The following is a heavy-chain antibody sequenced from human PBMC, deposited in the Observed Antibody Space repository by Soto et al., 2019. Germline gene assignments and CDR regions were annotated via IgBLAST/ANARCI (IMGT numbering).Heavy chain of an antibody. CDR2: ISAYNGNT. CDR1: GDTFTSYG. Sequence: ASVKVSCKASGDTFTSYGISWVRQDPGQGLEWMGWISAYNGNTNYAQKLQGRVTMTTDTSTSTAYMELRSLRSDDTAVYYCARDSGVVSSWYGIDPWGQGTLVTVSS. J-gene: IGHJ5*02. CDR3: ARDSGVVSSWYGIDP. D-gene: IGHD6-13*01. V-gene: IGHV1-18*01.